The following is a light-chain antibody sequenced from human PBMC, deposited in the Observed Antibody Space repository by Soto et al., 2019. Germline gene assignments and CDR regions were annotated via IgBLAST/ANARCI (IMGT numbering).Light chain of an antibody. V-gene: IGLV2-8*01. J-gene: IGLJ2*01. CDR3: SSYAGDNKYVL. CDR1: SSDVGAYNY. CDR2: EVT. Sequence: QSALTQPPSASGSPGQAVTISCTGTSSDVGAYNYVSWYQQHPGKAPKLMIYEVTKRPSGVPDRFSGSKSGNTASLTVYGLQAEDEADYYCSSYAGDNKYVLFGGGTKLTVL.